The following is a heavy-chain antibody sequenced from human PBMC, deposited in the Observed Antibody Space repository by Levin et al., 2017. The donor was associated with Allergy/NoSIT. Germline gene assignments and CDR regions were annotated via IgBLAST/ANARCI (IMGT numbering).Heavy chain of an antibody. V-gene: IGHV4-30-2*01. CDR3: ARSSPVLVVAGWFDP. J-gene: IGHJ5*02. CDR2: IYQTGNT. D-gene: IGHD2-8*02. CDR1: GDSISNGGYS. Sequence: SQTLSLTCAVSGDSISNGGYSWSWIRQTPGKGLEFLGYIYQTGNTFYNPSLKSRLAMSVDRSHNQFSLKLTSVTAADTAVYFCARSSPVLVVAGWFDPWGQGIRVSVSS.